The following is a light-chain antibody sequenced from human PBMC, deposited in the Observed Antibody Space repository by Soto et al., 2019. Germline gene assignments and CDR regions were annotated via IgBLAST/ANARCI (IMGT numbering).Light chain of an antibody. J-gene: IGLJ3*02. CDR2: EVS. CDR3: SSYAGSNNWV. Sequence: QSALTQPPSASGSPGQSVTISCTGTSSDVGGYNYVSWYQQHPGKAPKLMIYEVSKRPSGVPDRFSGSKSGNTASLTASGLQAEDEADYYCSSYAGSNNWVFGGGTQLTVL. CDR1: SSDVGGYNY. V-gene: IGLV2-8*01.